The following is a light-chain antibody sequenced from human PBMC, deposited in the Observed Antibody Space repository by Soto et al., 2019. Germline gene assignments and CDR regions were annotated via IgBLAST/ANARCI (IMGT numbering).Light chain of an antibody. CDR2: EVS. CDR3: SSYTSSSTGV. Sequence: QSALTQPASVSGSPGQSITISCTGTSSDVGGYNYVSWYQQHPGKAPKLMIYEVSNRPSGVSNRFSASKSGNTSSLTISGLQDEDEADYYCSSYTSSSTGVFGGGTKLTVL. J-gene: IGLJ2*01. CDR1: SSDVGGYNY. V-gene: IGLV2-14*01.